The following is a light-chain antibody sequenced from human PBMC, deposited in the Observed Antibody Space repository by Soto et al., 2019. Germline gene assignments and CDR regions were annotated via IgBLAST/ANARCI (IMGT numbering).Light chain of an antibody. V-gene: IGLV2-14*01. CDR1: SRDVGAYNL. Sequence: QSVLTQPGSVSGSPGQSITISCSGTSRDVGAYNLVSWYQQRPGKAPKLLIYEVRNRPSGLSYRFSGSKSGNTASLTISSRLPEDEADYFCSSFSSRNTLVFGGGTKLTVL. J-gene: IGLJ2*01. CDR3: SSFSSRNTLV. CDR2: EVR.